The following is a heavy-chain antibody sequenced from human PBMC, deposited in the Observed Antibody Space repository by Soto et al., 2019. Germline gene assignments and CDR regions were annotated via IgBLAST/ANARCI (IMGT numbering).Heavy chain of an antibody. V-gene: IGHV2-5*02. Sequence: QITLKESGPTQVKRTQTLTLTCTFSGFSLITGGVSVAWIRQPPGKALEWLALISGDDEKRYSPSLSSRLTITKDITKNQVVFTMTNMDPLDTATYHCSHRRGMIMDVWGQGTTVTVSS. CDR1: GFSLITGGVS. CDR3: SHRRGMIMDV. CDR2: ISGDDEK. D-gene: IGHD3-16*01. J-gene: IGHJ6*02.